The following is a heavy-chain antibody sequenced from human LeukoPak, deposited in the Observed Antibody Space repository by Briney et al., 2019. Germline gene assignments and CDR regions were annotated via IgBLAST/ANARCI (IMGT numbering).Heavy chain of an antibody. CDR2: ITSSGSAI. J-gene: IGHJ4*02. Sequence: GGSLRLSCAASGFTFSDYYMSWIRQAPGKGLGWVSYITSSGSAIYYADSVRGRFTISRDNARNSMFLHMDDLRAEDTAIYYCATDIVSTSGDYWGQGTLVTVSS. V-gene: IGHV3-11*01. CDR3: ATDIVSTSGDY. D-gene: IGHD5/OR15-5a*01. CDR1: GFTFSDYY.